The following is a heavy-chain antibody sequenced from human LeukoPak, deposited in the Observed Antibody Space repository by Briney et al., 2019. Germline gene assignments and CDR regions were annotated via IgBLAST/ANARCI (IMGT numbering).Heavy chain of an antibody. Sequence: ESVKIYCKGSGYSFTTYWIAWVRQMPGKGLEWMGVIYPGACDTRYSPSSLGTVTLSADKSFSTAYLQWSSLKASDTAIYYCARALVGAGTLSYWGQGTL. CDR1: GYSFTTYW. V-gene: IGHV5-51*01. CDR2: IYPGACDT. J-gene: IGHJ4*02. D-gene: IGHD1-26*01. CDR3: ARALVGAGTLSY.